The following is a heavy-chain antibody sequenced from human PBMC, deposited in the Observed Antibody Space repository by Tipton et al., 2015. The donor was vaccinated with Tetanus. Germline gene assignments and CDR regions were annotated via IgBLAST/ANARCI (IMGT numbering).Heavy chain of an antibody. D-gene: IGHD3-22*01. V-gene: IGHV4-34*01. CDR2: INEGGST. J-gene: IGHJ1*01. CDR1: GGSLSDYY. CDR3: ARQDTLNYYYVGYFHD. Sequence: GLVKPSETLSLTCAVSGGSLSDYYWSWIRQSPGKGLEWIGEINEGGSTNYNPSLESRVGISVDTSKHRFSLKVNSVIAADTATYYCARQDTLNYYYVGYFHDWGQGTLVTVSS.